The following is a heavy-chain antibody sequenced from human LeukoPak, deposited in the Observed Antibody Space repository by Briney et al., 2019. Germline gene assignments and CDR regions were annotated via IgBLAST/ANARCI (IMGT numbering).Heavy chain of an antibody. CDR1: GNSFGDYY. J-gene: IGHJ5*02. CDR3: TRDTGTTGEVKFDP. Sequence: SETLSLTCTVSGNSFGDYYWSWIRRPAGKGLEWIGHIYTSGSTTYNPSLKSRVTMSVDTSKSQFSLNLMSVTAADTAVYYCTRDTGTTGEVKFDPWGQGTLVTVSS. V-gene: IGHV4-4*07. D-gene: IGHD4-17*01. CDR2: IYTSGST.